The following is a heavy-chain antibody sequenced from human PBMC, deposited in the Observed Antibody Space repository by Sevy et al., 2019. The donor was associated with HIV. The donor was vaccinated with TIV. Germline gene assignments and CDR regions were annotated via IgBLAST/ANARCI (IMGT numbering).Heavy chain of an antibody. CDR3: AKDAYYYGSGSYRGLDYYYGMDV. V-gene: IGHV3-30*18. D-gene: IGHD3-10*01. Sequence: GGSLRLSCAASGFTCSSYGMHWVRQAPGKGLEWVAVISYDGSNKYYADSVKGRFPISRDNSKNTLYLQMNSLRAEDTAVYYCAKDAYYYGSGSYRGLDYYYGMDVWGQGTTVTVSS. CDR1: GFTCSSYG. J-gene: IGHJ6*02. CDR2: ISYDGSNK.